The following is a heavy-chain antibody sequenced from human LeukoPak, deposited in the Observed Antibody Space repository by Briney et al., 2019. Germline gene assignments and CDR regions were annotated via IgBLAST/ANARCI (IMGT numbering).Heavy chain of an antibody. V-gene: IGHV1-2*02. D-gene: IGHD5-24*01. CDR3: ARVVVRDANNYKDY. CDR2: VNPTSGGT. J-gene: IGHJ4*02. Sequence: ASVKVSCKASGYTFNSYGISWVRQAPGQGLEWMGWVNPTSGGTNYAQKFQGRVTMTRDTSISTAYMELSRLRSDDTAVYYCARVVVRDANNYKDYWGQGTLVTVSS. CDR1: GYTFNSYG.